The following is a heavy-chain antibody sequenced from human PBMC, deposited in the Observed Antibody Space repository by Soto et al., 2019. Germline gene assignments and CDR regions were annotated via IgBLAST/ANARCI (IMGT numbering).Heavy chain of an antibody. CDR3: AREVAYGDYVLHYYYYMDV. V-gene: IGHV1-18*01. Sequence: QVQLVQSGAEVKKPGASVKVSCKASGYTFTSYGISWVRQAPGQGLEWMGWISAYNGNTNYAQKLQGRVTMTTDTSTSTAYMELRSLRSDDTAVYYCAREVAYGDYVLHYYYYMDVWGKGTTVTVSS. CDR2: ISAYNGNT. J-gene: IGHJ6*03. D-gene: IGHD4-17*01. CDR1: GYTFTSYG.